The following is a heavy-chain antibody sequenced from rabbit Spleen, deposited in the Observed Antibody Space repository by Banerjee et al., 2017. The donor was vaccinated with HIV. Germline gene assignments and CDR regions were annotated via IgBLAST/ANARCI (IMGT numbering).Heavy chain of an antibody. V-gene: IGHV1S40*01. CDR3: ARNGAGSNYAFNL. J-gene: IGHJ4*01. CDR2: IDVSSRGNT. D-gene: IGHD8-1*01. CDR1: GLDFSSSYW. Sequence: QSLEEYGGDLVKPRASLTLTCKASGLDFSSSYWICWVRQAPGKGLEWIACIDVSSRGNTYYASWAKGRFTVSKTSSTTVTLQMTSLTAADTATYFCARNGAGSNYAFNLWGPGTLVTVS.